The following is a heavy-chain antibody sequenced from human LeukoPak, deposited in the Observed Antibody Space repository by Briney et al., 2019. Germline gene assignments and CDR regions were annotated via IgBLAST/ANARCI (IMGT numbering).Heavy chain of an antibody. Sequence: PGGSLRLSCAASGFTFSNAWMSWVRQAPGKGLEWVGRIKSKTDGGTRDYAAPVKGRFTISRDDSKNTLYLQMNSLKTEDTAVYYCTTDLIIMCSSTSCYGNYWGQGTLATVSS. D-gene: IGHD2-2*01. CDR3: TTDLIIMCSSTSCYGNY. V-gene: IGHV3-15*01. CDR2: IKSKTDGGTR. J-gene: IGHJ4*02. CDR1: GFTFSNAW.